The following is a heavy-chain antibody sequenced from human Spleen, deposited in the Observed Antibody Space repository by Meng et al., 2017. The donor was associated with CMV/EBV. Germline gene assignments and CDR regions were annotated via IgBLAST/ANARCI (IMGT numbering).Heavy chain of an antibody. J-gene: IGHJ6*02. CDR3: ARDSPGGLPTYYYRADV. D-gene: IGHD3-16*01. CDR2: IYYGGIA. CDR1: GDSVSRGTHF. V-gene: IGHV4-61*01. Sequence: SETLSLTCSVSGDSVSRGTHFWSWIRQSPGKGLEWIGYIYYGGIANYNPSLKSRVTFSMDTSKNQLSMNLSSVTAADTAVYYCARDSPGGLPTYYYRADVWGQGTTVTVSS.